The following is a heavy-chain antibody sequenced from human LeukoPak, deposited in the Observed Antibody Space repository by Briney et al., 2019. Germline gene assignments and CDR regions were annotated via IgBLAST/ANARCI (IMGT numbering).Heavy chain of an antibody. V-gene: IGHV4-34*01. D-gene: IGHD3-10*01. CDR3: ASHYYGSGSFYMDV. Sequence: SETLSLTCAVYGGSFSGYYWSWIRQPPGKGLEWIGEINHSGSTNYNPFLKSRVTISVDTSKNQFSLKLSSVTAADTAVYYCASHYYGSGSFYMDVWGKGTTVTISS. CDR1: GGSFSGYY. J-gene: IGHJ6*03. CDR2: INHSGST.